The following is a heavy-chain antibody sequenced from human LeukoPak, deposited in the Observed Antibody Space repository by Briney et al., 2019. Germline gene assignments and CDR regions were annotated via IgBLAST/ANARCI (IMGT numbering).Heavy chain of an antibody. V-gene: IGHV4-38-2*02. Sequence: SETLSLTCTVSGYSISSGYYWSWIRQPPGKGLEWIGEINHSGSTNYNPSLKSRVTISVDTSKNQFSLKLSSVTAADTAVYYCARGPYYYDSSGYLTPLRYWGQGTLVTVSS. D-gene: IGHD3-22*01. CDR2: INHSGST. CDR1: GYSISSGYY. CDR3: ARGPYYYDSSGYLTPLRY. J-gene: IGHJ4*02.